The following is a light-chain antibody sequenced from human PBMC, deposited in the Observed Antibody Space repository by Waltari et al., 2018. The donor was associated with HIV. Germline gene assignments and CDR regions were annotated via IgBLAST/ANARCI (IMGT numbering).Light chain of an antibody. V-gene: IGLV3-1*01. CDR1: ALGHKY. CDR3: QALATWDSTSGGV. J-gene: IGLJ1*01. Sequence: SSGLTQPPSVSVSPGQTASISCSGHALGHKYVSWNQQKPGQSPVLLIYKDTERHSGISERFSGSNSGNTATLNIRGAQATDEAEYFCQALATWDSTSGGVFGTGTRVTVL. CDR2: KDT.